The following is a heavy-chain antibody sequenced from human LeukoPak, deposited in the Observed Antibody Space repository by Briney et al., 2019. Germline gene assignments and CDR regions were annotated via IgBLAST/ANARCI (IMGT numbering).Heavy chain of an antibody. CDR3: ARDGRIQLGGGYFDY. D-gene: IGHD5-18*01. V-gene: IGHV3-33*01. CDR1: GFTFSSYG. Sequence: GGSLRLSCAASGFTFSSYGMHWVRQAPGKGLEWVAVIWYDGSNKYYADSVKGRFTISRDNSKNTLYLQMNSLRAEGTAVYYCARDGRIQLGGGYFDYWGQGTLVTVSS. CDR2: IWYDGSNK. J-gene: IGHJ4*02.